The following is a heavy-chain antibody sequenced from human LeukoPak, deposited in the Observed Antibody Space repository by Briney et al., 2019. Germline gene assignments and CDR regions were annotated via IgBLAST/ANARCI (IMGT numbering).Heavy chain of an antibody. D-gene: IGHD2-2*01. CDR2: VYYSGST. CDR3: PTINWFYP. CDR1: GDSISNARYY. J-gene: IGHJ5*02. Sequence: PSETLSLTCTVSGDSISNARYYWAWIRQPLGKGLEYIAHVYYSGSTYYNPSLESRVTLSVDTSKNQFSLRLSSVSAADTAITRCPTINWFYPWGPGTLVTVSS. V-gene: IGHV4-39*07.